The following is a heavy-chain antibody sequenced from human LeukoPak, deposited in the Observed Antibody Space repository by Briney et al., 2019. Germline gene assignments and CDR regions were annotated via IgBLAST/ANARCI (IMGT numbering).Heavy chain of an antibody. Sequence: ASVKVSCKASGYTFTSYYMHWVRQAPGQGLEWMGIINPSGGSTNYAQKFQGRVTMTRDTSTSTVYMELSSLRSEDTAVYYCARGFWDSSGYNSDAFDIWGQGTMVTVSS. CDR1: GYTFTSYY. CDR3: ARGFWDSSGYNSDAFDI. CDR2: INPSGGST. J-gene: IGHJ3*02. V-gene: IGHV1-46*01. D-gene: IGHD3-22*01.